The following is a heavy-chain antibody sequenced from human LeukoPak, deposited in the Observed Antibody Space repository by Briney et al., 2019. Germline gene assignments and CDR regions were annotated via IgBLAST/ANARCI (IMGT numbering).Heavy chain of an antibody. Sequence: GGSLRLSCAASGFTFSDYYMNWIRQAPGKGLEWVSYINSSGSTIYYADTVKGRFTISRDNAKNSLYLQMNSLRAEDTAVYYCARESGSRGPIRYFDWFADYWGQGTLVTVSS. V-gene: IGHV3-11*01. CDR3: ARESGSRGPIRYFDWFADY. D-gene: IGHD3-9*01. CDR1: GFTFSDYY. CDR2: INSSGSTI. J-gene: IGHJ4*02.